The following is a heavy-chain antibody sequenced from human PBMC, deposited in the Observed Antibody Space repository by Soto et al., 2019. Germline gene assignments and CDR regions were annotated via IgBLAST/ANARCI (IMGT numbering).Heavy chain of an antibody. J-gene: IGHJ4*02. D-gene: IGHD3-10*01. CDR2: IGGSGGST. CDR1: GFTFSSYA. Sequence: EVQLLDSGGGLVQPGGSLRLSCAASGFTFSSYAMSWVRQAPGKGLSWVSAIGGSGGSTYYADSVKGRFTISRDNSKNTLYLQMNSLRAEDTAVYYCAKQNGYGGNTERENWGQGTLVTVSS. V-gene: IGHV3-23*01. CDR3: AKQNGYGGNTEREN.